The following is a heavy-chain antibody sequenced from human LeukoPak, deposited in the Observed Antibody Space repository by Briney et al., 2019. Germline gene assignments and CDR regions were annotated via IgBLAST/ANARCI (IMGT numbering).Heavy chain of an antibody. CDR3: ARTMYYDILTGFDY. D-gene: IGHD3-9*01. V-gene: IGHV3-30*04. CDR2: ISFDGRSQ. Sequence: GRSLRLSCAASGFSVSTFALHWVRQAPGKGLGWVGIISFDGRSQYYADSVKGRFTISRDNSKNTLYLQMNSLRAEDTAVYYCARTMYYDILTGFDYWGQGTLVTVSS. J-gene: IGHJ4*02. CDR1: GFSVSTFA.